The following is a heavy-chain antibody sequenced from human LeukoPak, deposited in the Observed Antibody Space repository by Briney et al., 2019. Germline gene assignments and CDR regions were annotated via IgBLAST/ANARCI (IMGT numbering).Heavy chain of an antibody. CDR3: ARGYCGGDCPRDDDAFGI. D-gene: IGHD2-21*02. J-gene: IGHJ3*02. Sequence: GGSLRLSCAASGLTVSRNYMTWVRQAPRKGLEWVSTIYSSGTTYYADSVKGRFAISRDSSKNTLYLQMNSLRADDTAVYYCARGYCGGDCPRDDDAFGIWGQGTTVTVSS. V-gene: IGHV3-66*01. CDR2: IYSSGTT. CDR1: GLTVSRNY.